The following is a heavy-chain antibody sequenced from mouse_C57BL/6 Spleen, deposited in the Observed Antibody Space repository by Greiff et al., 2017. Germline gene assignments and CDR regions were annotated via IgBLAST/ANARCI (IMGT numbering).Heavy chain of an antibody. CDR2: ISLKSDNYAT. D-gene: IGHD2-2*01. Sequence: DVKLVESGGGLVQPGGSMKLSCVASGFTFSNYWMNWVRQSPEKGLEWVAQISLKSDNYATHYAESVKGRFTISRDDSNSSVYLQMNNLSAEDTVIYYCTVATMVTGYFDYWGQGTTLTVSS. J-gene: IGHJ2*01. CDR3: TVATMVTGYFDY. V-gene: IGHV6-3*01. CDR1: GFTFSNYW.